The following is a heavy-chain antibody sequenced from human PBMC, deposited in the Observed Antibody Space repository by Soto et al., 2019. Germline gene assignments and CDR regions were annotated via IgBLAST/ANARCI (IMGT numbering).Heavy chain of an antibody. CDR3: ARRQYSNNWEYYGLDV. D-gene: IGHD6-13*01. J-gene: IGHJ6*02. Sequence: QLQLRESGPGLVKPAETLSLTCTVSGGSISGSFSYWGWIRQPPGKGLEWIGSGSYGGSPDYNPSLKSRVTISVDTSENQFSLRLTSVTAADTAVYYCARRQYSNNWEYYGLDVWGPGATVTXSS. CDR2: GSYGGSP. V-gene: IGHV4-39*01. CDR1: GGSISGSFSY.